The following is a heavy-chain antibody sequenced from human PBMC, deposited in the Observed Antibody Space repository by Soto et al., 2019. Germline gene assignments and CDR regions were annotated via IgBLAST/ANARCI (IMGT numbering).Heavy chain of an antibody. CDR3: ARDLRDIVVVVADTPPTYYYYYGMDV. Sequence: SVKVSCKASGGTFSSYAISWVRQAPGQGLEWMGGIIPIFGTENYAQKFQGRVTITADKSTSTAYMELSSLRSEDTVVYYCARDLRDIVVVVADTPPTYYYYYGMDVWGQGTTVTVSS. CDR2: IIPIFGTE. CDR1: GGTFSSYA. V-gene: IGHV1-69*06. D-gene: IGHD2-15*01. J-gene: IGHJ6*02.